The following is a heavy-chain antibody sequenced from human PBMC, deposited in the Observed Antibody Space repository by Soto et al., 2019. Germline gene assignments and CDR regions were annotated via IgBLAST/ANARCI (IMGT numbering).Heavy chain of an antibody. V-gene: IGHV3-30*18. CDR1: GFTFSSYG. D-gene: IGHD3-22*01. J-gene: IGHJ3*02. Sequence: QVQLVESGGGVVQPGRSLRLSCAASGFTFSSYGMHWVRQAPGKGLEWVAVISYDGSNKYYADSVKGRFTISRDNSKNTLYLHKNSLRAEDTAVYYCAKGDSPYYYDRSGYFDAFDIWGQGTMVPVSS. CDR3: AKGDSPYYYDRSGYFDAFDI. CDR2: ISYDGSNK.